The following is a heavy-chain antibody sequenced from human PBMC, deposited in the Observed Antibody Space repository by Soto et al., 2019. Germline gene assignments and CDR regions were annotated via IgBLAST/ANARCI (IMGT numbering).Heavy chain of an antibody. J-gene: IGHJ4*02. CDR2: ISSNGGST. CDR3: ARAYYFGTGSGTNFDY. D-gene: IGHD3-10*01. CDR1: GFTFSTYS. Sequence: PGGSLRLSCEASGFTFSTYSMHWVRQAPGKGLEYVSGISSNGGSTYYANSVKGRFTISRDNSKNTLYLQVGSLRGDDMAVYYCARAYYFGTGSGTNFDYWGQGTLVTVSS. V-gene: IGHV3-64*01.